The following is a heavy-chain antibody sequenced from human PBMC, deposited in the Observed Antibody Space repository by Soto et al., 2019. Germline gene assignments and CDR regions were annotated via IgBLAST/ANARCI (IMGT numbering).Heavy chain of an antibody. CDR3: AKGAGGGWTYYNYGMDV. CDR2: ISGSVSTT. CDR1: GFTFSNYA. J-gene: IGHJ6*02. D-gene: IGHD6-19*01. Sequence: EVQLLESGGGLEQPGGSLRLSCAASGFTFSNYAMSWVRQTPGKGLEWVSAISGSVSTTYYADSVKGRFTISRDNSKNTLYVQMNSLRAEDTALYYCAKGAGGGWTYYNYGMDVWGQGTTVTVSS. V-gene: IGHV3-23*01.